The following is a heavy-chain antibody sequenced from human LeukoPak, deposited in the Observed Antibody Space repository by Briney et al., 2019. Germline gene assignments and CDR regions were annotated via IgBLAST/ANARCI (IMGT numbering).Heavy chain of an antibody. J-gene: IGHJ4*02. CDR3: ARIVRGVNKYYFDY. V-gene: IGHV4-34*01. Sequence: SETLSLTCAVYGWSFSGYYWSWTRQPPAKGLEWIGEINHSGSTNYNPSLKSRVTISVDTSKNQFSLKLSSVTAADTAFYYCARIVRGVNKYYFDYWGQGTLVTVSS. CDR2: INHSGST. CDR1: GWSFSGYY. D-gene: IGHD3-10*01.